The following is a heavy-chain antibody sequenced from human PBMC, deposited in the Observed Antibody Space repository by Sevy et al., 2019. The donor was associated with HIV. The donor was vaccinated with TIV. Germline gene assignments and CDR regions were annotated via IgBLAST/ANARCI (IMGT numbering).Heavy chain of an antibody. CDR1: GFTFSDYY. Sequence: GGSLRLSCAASGFTFSDYYMSWIRQAPGKGLEWVSYISSGGSTIYYADSVKGRFTISRDNAKNSLYLQMNSLRAEDTAVYYWARDSSGYYWDYYYGMDVWGQGTTVTVSS. J-gene: IGHJ6*02. D-gene: IGHD3-22*01. V-gene: IGHV3-11*01. CDR3: ARDSSGYYWDYYYGMDV. CDR2: ISSGGSTI.